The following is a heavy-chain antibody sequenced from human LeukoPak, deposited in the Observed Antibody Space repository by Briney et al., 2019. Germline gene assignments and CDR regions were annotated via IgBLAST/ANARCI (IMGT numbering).Heavy chain of an antibody. V-gene: IGHV1-24*01. CDR2: FDPEDGET. CDR1: GYTLTELS. CDR3: ATRGSRFDAFDI. J-gene: IGHJ3*02. D-gene: IGHD3-16*01. Sequence: GASVKVSYKVSGYTLTELSMHWVRQAPGKGLEWMGGFDPEDGETIYAQKFQGRVTMTEDTSTDTAYMELSSLRSEDTAVYYCATRGSRFDAFDIWGQGTMVTVSS.